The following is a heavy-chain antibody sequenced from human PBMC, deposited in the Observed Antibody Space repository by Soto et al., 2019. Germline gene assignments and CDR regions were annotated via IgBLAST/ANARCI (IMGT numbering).Heavy chain of an antibody. J-gene: IGHJ6*02. D-gene: IGHD3-10*01. V-gene: IGHV3-11*05. CDR2: ISSSSSYT. CDR1: GFTFSDYY. Sequence: QVQLVESGGGLVKPEGSLRLSCAASGFTFSDYYMSWIHQAPGKGLEWVSYISSSSSYTNYADSVKGRFTISRDNTKNSLYLQMNSLRAEDTAVYYCARGDPPLWFGEGGQGTTVTVSS. CDR3: ARGDPPLWFGE.